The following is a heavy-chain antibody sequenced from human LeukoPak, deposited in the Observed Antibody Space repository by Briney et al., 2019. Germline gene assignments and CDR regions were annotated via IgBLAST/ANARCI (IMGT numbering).Heavy chain of an antibody. D-gene: IGHD3-3*01. CDR1: GGSISSGDYY. J-gene: IGHJ5*02. V-gene: IGHV4-30-4*01. CDR2: IYYSGST. CDR3: ASNDFWSGLPFDP. Sequence: PSETLSLTCTVSGGSISSGDYYWSWICQPPGKGLEWIGYIYYSGSTYYNPSLKSRVTISVDTSKNQFSLKLSSVTAADTAVYYCASNDFWSGLPFDPWGQGTLVTVSS.